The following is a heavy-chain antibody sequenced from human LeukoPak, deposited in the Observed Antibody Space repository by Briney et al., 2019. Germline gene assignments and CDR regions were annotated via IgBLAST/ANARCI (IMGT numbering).Heavy chain of an antibody. Sequence: SETLSLTCTVSGGSISSGDYYWSWIRQPPGKGLEWIAYMYYSGSTYYNLSLKSRVTMSADTSKNQLSVKLRSVTAADTAVYYCARPYYYDSRIDPWGQGILVSVSS. J-gene: IGHJ5*02. CDR2: MYYSGST. D-gene: IGHD3-22*01. CDR3: ARPYYYDSRIDP. CDR1: GGSISSGDYY. V-gene: IGHV4-30-4*01.